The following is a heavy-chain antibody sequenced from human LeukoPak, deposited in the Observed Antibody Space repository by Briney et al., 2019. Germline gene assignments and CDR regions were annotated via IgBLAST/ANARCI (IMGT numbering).Heavy chain of an antibody. D-gene: IGHD1-1*01. Sequence: PSETLSLTCTVSGGSISTYYWSWIRQTPGKGLEWIGSIFYSGSIDYNTSPKSRVTTSVDTSKKQFSLELSSVTAADTAVYYCAVNLTRLTFDIWGQGTMVTVST. V-gene: IGHV4-59*08. CDR2: IFYSGSI. CDR3: AVNLTRLTFDI. CDR1: GGSISTYY. J-gene: IGHJ3*02.